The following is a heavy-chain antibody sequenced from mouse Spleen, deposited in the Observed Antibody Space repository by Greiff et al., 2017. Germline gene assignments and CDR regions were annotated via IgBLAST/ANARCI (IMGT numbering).Heavy chain of an antibody. D-gene: IGHD2-4*01. J-gene: IGHJ2*01. CDR3: ARWGDYDVYYFDY. CDR2: INPNNGGT. Sequence: VQLQQSGPELVKPGASVKISCKASGYTFTDYYMNWVKQSHGKSLEWIGDINPNNGGTSYNQKFKGKATLTVDKSSSTAYMELRSLTSEDSAVYYCARWGDYDVYYFDYWGQGTTLTVSS. CDR1: GYTFTDYY. V-gene: IGHV1-26*01.